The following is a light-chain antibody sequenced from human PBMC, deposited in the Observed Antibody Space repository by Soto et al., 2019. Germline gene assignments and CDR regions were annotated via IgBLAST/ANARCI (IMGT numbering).Light chain of an antibody. J-gene: IGKJ1*01. CDR1: QSISSY. V-gene: IGKV1-39*01. CDR3: QQSYSTPRTWT. Sequence: DIQMTQSPSSLSASVGDRVTITCRASQSISSYLNWYQQKPGKAPKLLIYAASSLQSGVPSRFSGSGSGKDFTLTISSLQPEDFATYYCQQSYSTPRTWTFGQGTKVEIK. CDR2: AAS.